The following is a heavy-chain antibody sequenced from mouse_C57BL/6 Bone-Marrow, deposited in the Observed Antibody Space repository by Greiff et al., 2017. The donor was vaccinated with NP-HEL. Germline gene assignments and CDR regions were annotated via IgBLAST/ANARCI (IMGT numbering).Heavy chain of an antibody. CDR1: GYTFTDYY. J-gene: IGHJ2*01. CDR3: ADLFDY. CDR2: INPYNGGT. V-gene: IGHV1-19*01. Sequence: VHVKQSGPVLVKPGASVKMSCKASGYTFTDYYMNWVKQSHGKSLEWIGVINPYNGGTSYNQKFKGKATLTVDKSSSTAYMELNSLTSEDSAVYYCADLFDYWGQGTTLTVSS.